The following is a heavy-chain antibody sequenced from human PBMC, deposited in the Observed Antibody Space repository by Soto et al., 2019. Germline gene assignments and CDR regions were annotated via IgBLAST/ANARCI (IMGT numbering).Heavy chain of an antibody. J-gene: IGHJ4*02. CDR3: AKDCSGGSCFSGY. D-gene: IGHD2-15*01. V-gene: IGHV3-23*01. CDR1: GFTFSSYV. CDR2: ITNGGGGA. Sequence: EVQLLESGGGLVQPGGSLRLSCAASGFTFSSYVMSWVRQAPGKGLEWVSSITNGGGGAYYADSVKGRFTISRDNSKNTLYLQMNSVRAEYTAVYYCAKDCSGGSCFSGYWGQGTLVTVSS.